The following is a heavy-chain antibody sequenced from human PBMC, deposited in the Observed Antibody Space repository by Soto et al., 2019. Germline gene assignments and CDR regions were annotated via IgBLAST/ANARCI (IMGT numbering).Heavy chain of an antibody. J-gene: IGHJ4*02. CDR2: ISSTTNYI. CDR3: ARETDDVTSNFDY. V-gene: IGHV3-21*01. Sequence: EVQLVESGGGLVKPGGSLRLSCAASGFTFTRYSMNWVRQAPGKGLEWVSSISSTTNYIYYADSMKGRFTVSRDNAKNSVCLEMNSLSAEDTAVYYCARETDDVTSNFDYWGQRTLVTVSS. CDR1: GFTFTRYS.